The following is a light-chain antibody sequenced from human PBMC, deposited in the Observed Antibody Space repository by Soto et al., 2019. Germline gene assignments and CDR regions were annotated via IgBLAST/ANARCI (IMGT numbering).Light chain of an antibody. CDR3: QQFSSSPLS. CDR2: DAS. Sequence: TQSPSTLSASVGDRFTITCRASHTVRNNYLAWYQQKPGQAPRLRIYDASSRATGIQDRLSVVLSGTDVTLTISRLEPEDFSVYYCQQFSSSPLSFGGGTK. V-gene: IGKV3-20*01. J-gene: IGKJ4*01. CDR1: HTVRNNY.